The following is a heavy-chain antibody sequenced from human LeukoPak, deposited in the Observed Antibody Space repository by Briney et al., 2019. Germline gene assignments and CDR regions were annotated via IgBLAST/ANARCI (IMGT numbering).Heavy chain of an antibody. CDR2: VFQLQTVRT. CDR1: GCSITSTDY. D-gene: IGHD2-8*01. CDR3: ARVLNAPTLFDY. Sequence: SETLSLTCTVSGCSITSTDYSASFRQPPGKGLEWIATVFQLQTVRTFNNPSLQSRVTISLDTSHNQFSLNLTSVTAADTALYFCARVLNAPTLFDYWGQGTLVTVSS. J-gene: IGHJ4*02. V-gene: IGHV4-38-2*02.